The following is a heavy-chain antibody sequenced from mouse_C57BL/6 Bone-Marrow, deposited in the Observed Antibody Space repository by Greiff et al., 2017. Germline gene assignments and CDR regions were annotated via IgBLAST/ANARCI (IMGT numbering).Heavy chain of an antibody. CDR3: AKKGKGFWLAY. CDR2: IWRGGGT. J-gene: IGHJ3*01. CDR1: GFSLTSYG. Sequence: QVQLKESGPGLVQPSQSLSITCTVSGFSLTSYGVHWVRQSPGKGLEWLGVIWRGGGTDYNAAFMPRLSITTDNSTSQVFLKRNSMQEDDTAKYYCAKKGKGFWLAYWGQGTLVTVSA. V-gene: IGHV2-5*01.